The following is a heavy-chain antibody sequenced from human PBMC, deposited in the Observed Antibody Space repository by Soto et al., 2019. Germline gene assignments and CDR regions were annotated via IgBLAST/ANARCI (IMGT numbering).Heavy chain of an antibody. V-gene: IGHV3-23*01. J-gene: IGHJ4*02. CDR1: GFTFSSYA. CDR3: AKDFTFGGVIVIPPHFDY. CDR2: ISGSGGST. Sequence: GGSLRLSCAASGFTFSSYAMSWVRQAPGKGLEWVSAISGSGGSTYYADSVKGRFTISRDNSKNTLYLQMNSLRAEDTAVYYWAKDFTFGGVIVIPPHFDYWGQGTLVTVSS. D-gene: IGHD3-16*02.